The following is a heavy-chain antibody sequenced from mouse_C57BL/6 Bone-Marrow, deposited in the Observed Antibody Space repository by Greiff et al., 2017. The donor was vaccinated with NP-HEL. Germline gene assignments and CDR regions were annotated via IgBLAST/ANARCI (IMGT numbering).Heavy chain of an antibody. Sequence: VMLVESGPELVKPGASVKISCKASGYAFSSSWMNWVKQRPGKGLEWIGRIYPGGGDTNYNGKFKGKATLTADKSSSTAYMQLSSLTSEDSAVYFCARNGYGNYVNWYFDVWGTGTTVTVSS. CDR1: GYAFSSSW. D-gene: IGHD2-1*01. J-gene: IGHJ1*03. V-gene: IGHV1-82*01. CDR2: IYPGGGDT. CDR3: ARNGYGNYVNWYFDV.